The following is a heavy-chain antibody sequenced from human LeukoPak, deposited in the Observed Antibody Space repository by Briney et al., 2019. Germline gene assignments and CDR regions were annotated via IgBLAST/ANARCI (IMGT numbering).Heavy chain of an antibody. V-gene: IGHV1-18*01. CDR3: ARLRDIAAAGTGFDY. CDR1: GYTFTSYG. CDR2: ISAYNGNT. J-gene: IGHJ4*02. D-gene: IGHD6-13*01. Sequence: ASVKVSCKASGYTFTSYGISWVRQAPGQALEWMGWISAYNGNTNYAQKLQGRVTMTTDTSTSTAYMELRSLRSDDTAVYYCARLRDIAAAGTGFDYWGQGTLVTVSS.